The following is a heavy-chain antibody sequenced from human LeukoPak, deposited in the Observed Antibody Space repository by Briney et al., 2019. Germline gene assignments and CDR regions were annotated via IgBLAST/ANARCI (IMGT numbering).Heavy chain of an antibody. Sequence: SETLSLTCAVYGGSFSGYYWSWIRQPPGKGLEWIGEINHSGSTNYNPSLKSRVTISVDTPKNQFSLKLSSVTAADTAVYYCARGNRITIFGVVRRDAFDIWGQGTMVTVSS. J-gene: IGHJ3*02. CDR1: GGSFSGYY. V-gene: IGHV4-34*01. CDR2: INHSGST. CDR3: ARGNRITIFGVVRRDAFDI. D-gene: IGHD3-3*01.